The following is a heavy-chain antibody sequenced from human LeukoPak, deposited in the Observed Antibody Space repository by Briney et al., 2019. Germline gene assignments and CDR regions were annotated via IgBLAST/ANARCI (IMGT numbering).Heavy chain of an antibody. J-gene: IGHJ4*02. CDR2: ISAYNGNA. V-gene: IGHV1-18*01. CDR1: GYTFTSYG. CDR3: ARDREGYCSGGSCYGL. D-gene: IGHD2-15*01. Sequence: ASVKVSCKASGYTFTSYGISWVRQAPGHGLEGMGWISAYNGNANYAQELPGRVTMTTDTSTNTAHIEVKSLRSDDTAVYYCARDREGYCSGGSCYGLWGQGTMVTVSS.